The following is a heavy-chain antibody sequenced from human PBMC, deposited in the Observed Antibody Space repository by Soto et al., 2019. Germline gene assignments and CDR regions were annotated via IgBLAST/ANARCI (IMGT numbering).Heavy chain of an antibody. CDR2: IIPIFGTA. D-gene: IGHD3-22*01. Sequence: ASVKVSCKASGGTFSSYAISWVRQAPGQGLEWMGGIIPIFGTANYAQKFQGRVTITADESTSTAYMELSSLRSEDTAVYYCARGYYYDSSGYPASRYYGMDVWGQGTTVTVSS. CDR3: ARGYYYDSSGYPASRYYGMDV. J-gene: IGHJ6*02. V-gene: IGHV1-69*13. CDR1: GGTFSSYA.